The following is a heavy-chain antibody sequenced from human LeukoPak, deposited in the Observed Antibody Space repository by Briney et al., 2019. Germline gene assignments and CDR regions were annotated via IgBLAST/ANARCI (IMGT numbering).Heavy chain of an antibody. CDR1: GGSISSYY. D-gene: IGHD2-15*01. CDR2: IYYSGST. V-gene: IGHV4-59*08. CDR3: ARHKATGGGSYYGMDV. Sequence: SETLSPTCTVSGGSISSYYWRWIRQPPGKGLEWIGYIYYSGSTNYYPSLKSRVIISVDTSKNQFSLKLSSVTAADTAVYYCARHKATGGGSYYGMDVWGQGTTVTVSS. J-gene: IGHJ6*02.